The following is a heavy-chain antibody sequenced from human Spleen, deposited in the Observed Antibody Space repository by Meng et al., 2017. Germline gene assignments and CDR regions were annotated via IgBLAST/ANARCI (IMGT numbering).Heavy chain of an antibody. CDR2: INWRGTTT. Sequence: GESLKISCAASGFPSGDYAMNWVRQVPGKGLEWVSGINWRGTTTAYADSVKGRFTISRDSAENSLFLQMNSLRAEDTALYYCARGFTTFGVITDAFDIWGQGTMVTVSS. CDR1: GFPSGDYA. D-gene: IGHD3-3*01. V-gene: IGHV3-20*04. CDR3: ARGFTTFGVITDAFDI. J-gene: IGHJ3*02.